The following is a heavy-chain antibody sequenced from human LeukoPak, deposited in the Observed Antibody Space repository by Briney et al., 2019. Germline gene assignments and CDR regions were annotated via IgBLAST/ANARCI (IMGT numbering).Heavy chain of an antibody. CDR1: GYTLTELS. V-gene: IGHV1-24*01. D-gene: IGHD6-13*01. CDR3: ASIAAAGSDFDY. Sequence: ASVKVSCKVSGYTLTELSMHWVRQAPGKGLEWMGGFDPEDGETIYAQKFQGRVTMTEDTSTDTAYMELSSLRSEDTAVYYCASIAAAGSDFDYWGQGTLVTVSS. CDR2: FDPEDGET. J-gene: IGHJ4*02.